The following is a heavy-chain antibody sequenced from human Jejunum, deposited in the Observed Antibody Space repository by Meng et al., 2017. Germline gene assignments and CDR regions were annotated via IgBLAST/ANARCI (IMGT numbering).Heavy chain of an antibody. V-gene: IGHV3-21*01. CDR3: ARESGIVGATSAFDI. CDR2: ISGSRKYI. CDR1: GFSFSTYS. Sequence: GGFLRLPCAASGFSFSTYSMIWVRQAPGKGLEWVSSISGSRKYIYYADSVKGRFTISRDNVKNSLYLQMNSLRAEDTAVYYCARESGIVGATSAFDIWGLGTMVTVSS. D-gene: IGHD1-26*01. J-gene: IGHJ3*02.